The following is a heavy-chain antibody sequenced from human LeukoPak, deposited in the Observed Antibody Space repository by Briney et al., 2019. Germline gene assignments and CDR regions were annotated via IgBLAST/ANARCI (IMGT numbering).Heavy chain of an antibody. D-gene: IGHD3-9*01. CDR1: GFTFDDYA. J-gene: IGHJ4*02. Sequence: GGSLRLSCAASGFTFDDYAMHWVRQAPGKGLEWVSGFSWNSGNIGYADSVKGRFTISRDNSKNTLYLQMNSLRAEDTAVYYRAREDYDTYYFDYWGQGTLVTVSS. CDR2: FSWNSGNI. V-gene: IGHV3-9*01. CDR3: AREDYDTYYFDY.